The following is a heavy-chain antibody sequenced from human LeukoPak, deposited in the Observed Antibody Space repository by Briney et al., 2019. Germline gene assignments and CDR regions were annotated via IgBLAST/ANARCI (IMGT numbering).Heavy chain of an antibody. CDR3: ARASSAEQLVTA. D-gene: IGHD6-6*01. V-gene: IGHV1-69*04. CDR1: VGTFSSYA. J-gene: IGHJ5*02. Sequence: SVRVSCKASVGTFSSYAISWVRQAPGQGLEWMGRIIPIFGIANYAQKFQGRVTITADTSTSTAYMELSSLRSEDTAVYYCARASSAEQLVTAWGQGTLVTVSS. CDR2: IIPIFGIA.